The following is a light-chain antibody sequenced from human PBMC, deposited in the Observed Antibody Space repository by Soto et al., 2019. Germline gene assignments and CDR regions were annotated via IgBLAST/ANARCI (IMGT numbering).Light chain of an antibody. Sequence: DIQMTQSPSSVSASVGYSVTITCRASQDISSWLAWYQQKPGKAPNLLIYAASSLQSGVPSRFSGSGSGTDFTLTINSLQPEDIATYYCQQTDSFPRTFGQGTKVEV. J-gene: IGKJ1*01. CDR3: QQTDSFPRT. V-gene: IGKV1-12*01. CDR2: AAS. CDR1: QDISSW.